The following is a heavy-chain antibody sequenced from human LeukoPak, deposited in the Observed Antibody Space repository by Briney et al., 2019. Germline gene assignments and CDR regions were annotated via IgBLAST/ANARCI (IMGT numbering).Heavy chain of an antibody. Sequence: GGSLRLSCAASGFTFSSYWMHWVRQAPGKGLVWVSRINSDGSSTSYADSVKGRFTISRDNAKNTLYLQMNSLRAVDTAVYYCARGPRYCSGGSYYCFYWGQGTLVTVSS. D-gene: IGHD2-15*01. J-gene: IGHJ4*02. CDR2: INSDGSST. V-gene: IGHV3-74*01. CDR1: GFTFSSYW. CDR3: ARGPRYCSGGSYYCFY.